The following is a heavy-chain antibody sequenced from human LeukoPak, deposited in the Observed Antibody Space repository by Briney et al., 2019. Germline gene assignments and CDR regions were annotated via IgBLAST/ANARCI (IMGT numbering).Heavy chain of an antibody. J-gene: IGHJ5*02. CDR3: ARDRPNYYGSNGHYYQRNGDH. CDR1: EFSFSIYA. D-gene: IGHD3-22*01. Sequence: GGSLRLFCAASEFSFSIYAMSWVRHAPGEGLECVSSITSSGESTYYARSVKGRFTISRDNSKNTVYLQMNSLRAEDTAVYYCARDRPNYYGSNGHYYQRNGDHWRQGTLVTVSS. CDR2: ITSSGEST. V-gene: IGHV3-23*01.